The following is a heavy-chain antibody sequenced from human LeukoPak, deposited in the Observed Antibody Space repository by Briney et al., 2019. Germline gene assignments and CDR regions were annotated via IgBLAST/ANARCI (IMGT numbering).Heavy chain of an antibody. J-gene: IGHJ4*02. CDR3: ARGKYYDVVAGYSHFDY. V-gene: IGHV3-74*01. CDR2: IKSDGSTT. D-gene: IGHD3-9*01. CDR1: GFTLSSYW. Sequence: GGSLRLSCAASGFTLSSYWMHWVRQAPGKGLVWVSRIKSDGSTTNYAESVKGRFTISRDNAKNTLYLQMNSLRAEDTAVYYCARGKYYDVVAGYSHFDYWGRGTLVTVSS.